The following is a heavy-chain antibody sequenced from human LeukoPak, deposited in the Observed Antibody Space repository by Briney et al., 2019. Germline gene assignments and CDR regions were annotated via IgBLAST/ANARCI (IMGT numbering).Heavy chain of an antibody. CDR1: GGSIISGGYY. J-gene: IGHJ5*02. CDR3: ARDTVDSSGPNVWFDP. CDR2: IYYSGST. D-gene: IGHD3-22*01. V-gene: IGHV4-31*03. Sequence: SQTLSLTCTVSGGSIISGGYYWSWLRQHPGKGLEWIGYIYYSGSTYYNPSLKSRVTISVDTSKNQFSLKLSSVTAADTAVYYCARDTVDSSGPNVWFDPWGQGTLVTVSS.